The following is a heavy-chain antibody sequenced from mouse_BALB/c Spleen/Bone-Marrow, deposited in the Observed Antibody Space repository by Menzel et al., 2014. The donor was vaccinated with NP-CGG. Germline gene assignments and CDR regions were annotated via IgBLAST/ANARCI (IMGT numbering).Heavy chain of an antibody. D-gene: IGHD1-1*01. CDR2: IDPANGNT. V-gene: IGHV14-3*02. CDR1: GFNIKDTY. J-gene: IGHJ4*01. CDR3: ARYRYYGSSYAMDY. Sequence: VQLQQSGAELVKPGASVKLSCTASGFNIKDTYMHWVKQRPEQGLERIGRIDPANGNTKYDPKFQGKATITADTSSNTAYLHLSSLTSEDTAVYYCARYRYYGSSYAMDYWGQGTSVTVSS.